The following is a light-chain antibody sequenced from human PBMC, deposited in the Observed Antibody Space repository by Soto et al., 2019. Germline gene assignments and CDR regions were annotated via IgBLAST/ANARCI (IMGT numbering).Light chain of an antibody. CDR3: QQRYNWPIT. V-gene: IGKV2D-29*01. CDR1: QSLLHSDGKTY. CDR2: EVS. Sequence: DIVMTQTPLSLSVTPGQPASISCKSSQSLLHSDGKTYLYWYLQKPGQPPQLLIYEVSNRFSGVPDRFSGSGSGRDFTLTISSLEPEDFSVYYCQQRYNWPITFGQGTRLEIK. J-gene: IGKJ5*01.